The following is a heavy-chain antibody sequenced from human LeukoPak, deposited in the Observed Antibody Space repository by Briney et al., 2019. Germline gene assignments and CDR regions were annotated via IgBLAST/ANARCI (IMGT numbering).Heavy chain of an antibody. CDR2: IIPIFGTA. CDR1: GGTFSSYA. D-gene: IGHD2-15*01. Sequence: VASVKVSCKASGGTFSSYAISWVRQAPGQGLEWMGGIIPIFGTANYAQKFQGRVTITADESTSTAYMELSSLRSEDTAVYYCATRLDRISDAFDIWGQGTMVTVSS. CDR3: ATRLDRISDAFDI. V-gene: IGHV1-69*01. J-gene: IGHJ3*02.